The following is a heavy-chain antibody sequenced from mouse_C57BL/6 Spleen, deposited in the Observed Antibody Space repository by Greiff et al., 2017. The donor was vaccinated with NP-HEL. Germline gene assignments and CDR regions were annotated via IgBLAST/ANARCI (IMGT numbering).Heavy chain of an antibody. CDR1: GFTFSDYY. Sequence: EVHLVESGGGLVQPGGSLKLSCAASGFTFSDYYMYWVRQTPEKRLEWVAYISNGGGSTYYPDTVKGRFTISRDNAKNTLYLQMSRLKSEDTAMYYCARREAHYYAMDYWGQGTSVTVSS. V-gene: IGHV5-12*01. J-gene: IGHJ4*01. CDR2: ISNGGGST. CDR3: ARREAHYYAMDY.